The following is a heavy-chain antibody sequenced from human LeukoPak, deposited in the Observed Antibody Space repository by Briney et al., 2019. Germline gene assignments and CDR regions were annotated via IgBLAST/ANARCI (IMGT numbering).Heavy chain of an antibody. CDR1: XXXFXDYY. Sequence: GGSLRLXCAAXXXXFXDYYMSWIRQAPGKGLEWVSYISSTGNIIYYADSVRGRFTISRDNAKNSLYLQMNSLRAEDTAVYYCAGAATGYSYYYYYMDVWGKGTTVTVSS. CDR2: ISSTGNII. D-gene: IGHD2-15*01. CDR3: AGAATGYSYYYYYMDV. V-gene: IGHV3-11*01. J-gene: IGHJ6*03.